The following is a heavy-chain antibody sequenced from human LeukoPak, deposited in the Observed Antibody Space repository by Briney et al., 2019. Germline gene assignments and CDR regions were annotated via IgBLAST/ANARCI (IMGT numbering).Heavy chain of an antibody. D-gene: IGHD6-19*01. CDR2: IYPGDSDT. V-gene: IGHV5-51*01. J-gene: IGHJ4*02. Sequence: GEALKISCRGSGYSFTSYWIGWVRQRPGKGLEWMGIIYPGDSDTRYSPSFQGQITISADKSIRPAYLQWSSLKASDTAMYYCARVASSGWLRWGQGPLVPVSS. CDR3: ARVASSGWLR. CDR1: GYSFTSYW.